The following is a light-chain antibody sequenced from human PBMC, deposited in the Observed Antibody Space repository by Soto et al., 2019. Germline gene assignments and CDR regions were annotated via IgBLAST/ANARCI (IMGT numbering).Light chain of an antibody. CDR2: EVT. Sequence: QSALTQPPSASGSPGQSVTISCTGTSSDVGANNYVSWYQQHPGKAPKLMIYEVTKRPSGVPDRFSGSKSGNTASLTVSGLQAEDDADYYCSSYAGANIVFGTGTKLTVL. CDR1: SSDVGANNY. V-gene: IGLV2-8*01. J-gene: IGLJ1*01. CDR3: SSYAGANIV.